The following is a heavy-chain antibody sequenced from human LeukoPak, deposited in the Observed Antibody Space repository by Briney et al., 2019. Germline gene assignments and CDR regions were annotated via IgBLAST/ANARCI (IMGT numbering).Heavy chain of an antibody. CDR1: GLTFSSSW. CDR2: ISSSSSYI. Sequence: GGSLRLSCAVSGLTFSSSWMDWVRQVPGKGLEWVSSISSSSSYIYYADSVKGRFTISRDNAKNSLYLQMNSLRAEDTAVYYCARDPPSFQHWGQGTLVTVSS. CDR3: ARDPPSFQH. J-gene: IGHJ1*01. V-gene: IGHV3-21*01.